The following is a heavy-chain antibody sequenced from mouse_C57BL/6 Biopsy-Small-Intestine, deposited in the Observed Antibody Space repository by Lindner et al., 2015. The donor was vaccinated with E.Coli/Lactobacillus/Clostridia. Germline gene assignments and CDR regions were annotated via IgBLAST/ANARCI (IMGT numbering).Heavy chain of an antibody. V-gene: IGHV1-59*01. Sequence: SVNGLLARLLVTPSAATVSAGCDRPPGQGLEWMGRISGYNGYTNYAQKLQGRVTMTTDTSTNTAYMELRSLRSDDTAVYYCARSKSTADAFDIWGQGTTVTVSS. CDR2: ISGYNGYT. D-gene: IGHD3-1*01. J-gene: IGHJ1*01. CDR1: VTPSAATV. CDR3: ARSKSTADAFDI.